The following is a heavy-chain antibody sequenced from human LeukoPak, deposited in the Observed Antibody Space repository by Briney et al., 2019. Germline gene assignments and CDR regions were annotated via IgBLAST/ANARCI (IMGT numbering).Heavy chain of an antibody. D-gene: IGHD4-23*01. CDR1: GYSFNEYY. V-gene: IGHV1-2*02. CDR2: ISPNSGGT. J-gene: IGHJ4*02. CDR3: ARNYGGTSKYFDY. Sequence: GASVKVSCKASGYSFNEYYIHWVRQAPGQGLEWMGWISPNSGGTNYAQNCQGRVTMTRDTSITTAYMELSGLTSDDTALYYCARNYGGTSKYFDYWGQGTLVTVSS.